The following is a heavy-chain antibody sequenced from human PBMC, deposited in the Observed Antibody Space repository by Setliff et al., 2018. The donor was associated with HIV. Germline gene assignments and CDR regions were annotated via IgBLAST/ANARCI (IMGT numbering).Heavy chain of an antibody. CDR2: IRYDGSNK. Sequence: PGGSLRLSCAASGFTFSSYGMHWVRQAPGKGLEWVAFIRYDGSNKYYADSVKGRFTISRDNSKNTLYLQMNSLTDEDTAVYYCAKVFAFGVDGFDIWGQGTMVTVSS. CDR3: AKVFAFGVDGFDI. V-gene: IGHV3-30*02. J-gene: IGHJ3*02. D-gene: IGHD3-10*01. CDR1: GFTFSSYG.